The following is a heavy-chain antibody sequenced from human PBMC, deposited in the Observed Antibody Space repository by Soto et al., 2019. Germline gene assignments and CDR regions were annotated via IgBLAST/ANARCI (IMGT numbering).Heavy chain of an antibody. V-gene: IGHV1-46*01. CDR2: INPSGGST. J-gene: IGHJ5*02. CDR1: GYTFTSYY. CDR3: ARDRVYGITMVRGVIISLWFDP. Sequence: GASVKVSCKASGYTFTSYYMHWVRQAPGQGLEWMGIINPSGGSTSYAQKFQGRVTMTRDTSTSTVYMELSSLRSEDTAVYYCARDRVYGITMVRGVIISLWFDPWGQGTLVTVSS. D-gene: IGHD3-10*01.